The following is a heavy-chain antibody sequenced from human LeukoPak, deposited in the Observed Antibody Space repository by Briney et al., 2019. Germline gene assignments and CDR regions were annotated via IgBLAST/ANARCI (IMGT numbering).Heavy chain of an antibody. J-gene: IGHJ5*02. D-gene: IGHD3-22*01. V-gene: IGHV4-59*01. CDR3: AREPGFDSSGYLNWFDP. Sequence: SETLSLTCTVSGGSISSYYWSWIRQPPGKGLEWIACISYSGSTKYNPSLKSRVTISVDTSKNQLSLKLSSVNATDTDVYYCAREPGFDSSGYLNWFDPWGQGTLVTVSS. CDR2: ISYSGST. CDR1: GGSISSYY.